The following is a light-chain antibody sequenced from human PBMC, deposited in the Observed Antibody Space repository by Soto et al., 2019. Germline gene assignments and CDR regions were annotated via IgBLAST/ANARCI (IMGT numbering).Light chain of an antibody. CDR3: QVWDRSSDHVV. CDR1: NIGSKS. J-gene: IGLJ2*01. V-gene: IGLV3-21*04. CDR2: YDT. Sequence: SYELTQPPSVSVAPGKTARLTCGGNNIGSKSVHWYQQKPGQAPLLVIYYDTDRPSGIPERFSGSNSGNTATLTISRVEAGDEADYYCQVWDRSSDHVVFGGGTQLTVL.